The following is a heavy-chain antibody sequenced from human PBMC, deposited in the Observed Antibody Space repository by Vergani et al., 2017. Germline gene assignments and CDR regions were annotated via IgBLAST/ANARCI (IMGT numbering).Heavy chain of an antibody. CDR2: IHYSENT. J-gene: IGHJ5*02. D-gene: IGHD6-19*01. V-gene: IGHV4-59*01. CDR1: GGSMSGYY. CDR3: ASDTHSGQRADR. Sequence: QVRLQESGPGLVKPSETLSLTCSVSGGSMSGYYWSWIRQPPGKELEWIGSIHYSENTNYNPSLKTRVTISVDTSKNQFSLTLTSVTAADTAAYYCASDTHSGQRADRWGQGILVTVTS.